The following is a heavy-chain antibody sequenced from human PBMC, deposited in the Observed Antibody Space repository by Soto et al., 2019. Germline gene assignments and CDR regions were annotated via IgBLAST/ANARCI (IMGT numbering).Heavy chain of an antibody. J-gene: IGHJ4*02. D-gene: IGHD3-10*01. CDR3: ARSSVESLRHAPDS. V-gene: IGHV5-51*01. CDR1: GCSFNTYW. CDR2: IFPDDSDT. Sequence: GAALNISLKGPGCSFNTYWLGWVRQRPGKGLEWMGIIFPDDSDTRYSPSLHGQVTIAADKSISTVYLQWNNLKATDTALYFCARSSVESLRHAPDSWGQGTRVTVSS.